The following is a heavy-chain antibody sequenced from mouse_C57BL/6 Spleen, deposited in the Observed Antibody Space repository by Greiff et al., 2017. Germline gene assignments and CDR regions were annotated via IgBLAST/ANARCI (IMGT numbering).Heavy chain of an antibody. J-gene: IGHJ4*01. CDR1: GYAFTNYL. V-gene: IGHV1-54*01. CDR2: INPGSGGT. D-gene: IGHD1-1*01. Sequence: VQLQQSGAELVRPGTSVKVSCKASGYAFTNYLIEWVKQRPGQGLEWIGVINPGSGGTNYNEKFKGKATLTADKSSSTAYMQLSSLTSEDSAVYFCARGGLLLGAMDYWGQGTSVTVSS. CDR3: ARGGLLLGAMDY.